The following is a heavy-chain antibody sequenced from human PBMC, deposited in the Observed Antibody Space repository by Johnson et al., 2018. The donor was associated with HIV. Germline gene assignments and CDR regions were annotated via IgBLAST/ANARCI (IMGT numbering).Heavy chain of an antibody. J-gene: IGHJ3*02. CDR3: ARLYDSSGYGAFDI. V-gene: IGHV3-66*03. CDR2: IYRDGNT. D-gene: IGHD3-22*01. CDR1: GFTVSSNY. Sequence: VQLVESGGGLIQPGGSLRLSCAASGFTVSSNYMSWVRQAPGKGLEWVSVIYRDGNTNYADSVKGRFTISRDNSKNTLYLQMNSLRADDTAVYYCARLYDSSGYGAFDIWGQGTMVTVSS.